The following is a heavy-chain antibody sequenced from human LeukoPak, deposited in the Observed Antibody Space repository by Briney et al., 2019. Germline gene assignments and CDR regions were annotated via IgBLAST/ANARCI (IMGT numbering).Heavy chain of an antibody. CDR2: IYTSGST. Sequence: SETLSLTCTVSGGSISSGSYYWSWIRQPAGKGLEWIGRIYTSGSTNYNPSLKSRVTISVDTSKNQFSLKLSSVTAADTAVYYCAGQQLVFYYYYYMDVWGKGTTATVSS. V-gene: IGHV4-61*02. CDR1: GGSISSGSYY. J-gene: IGHJ6*03. CDR3: AGQQLVFYYYYYMDV. D-gene: IGHD6-13*01.